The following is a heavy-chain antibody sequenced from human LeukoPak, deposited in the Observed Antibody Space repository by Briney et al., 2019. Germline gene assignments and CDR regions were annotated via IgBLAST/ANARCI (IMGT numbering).Heavy chain of an antibody. J-gene: IGHJ3*02. Sequence: GGSLRLPCAASGFTFTNYAMDWVRQAPGKGLEWVSTLSPSGAETYYADSVKGRFTISRDISKNTLYLQMNSLRAEDTAVYYCARRAYNWGAFDIWGQGTMVTVSS. D-gene: IGHD5-24*01. CDR3: ARRAYNWGAFDI. CDR1: GFTFTNYA. V-gene: IGHV3-23*01. CDR2: LSPSGAET.